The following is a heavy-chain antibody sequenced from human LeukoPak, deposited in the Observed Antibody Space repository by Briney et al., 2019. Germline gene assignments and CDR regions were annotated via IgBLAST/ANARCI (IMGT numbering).Heavy chain of an antibody. CDR3: ASGGQEVLTGYYVDY. J-gene: IGHJ4*02. CDR1: GGSISSYY. D-gene: IGHD3-9*01. CDR2: IYTSGST. V-gene: IGHV4-4*07. Sequence: SETLSLTCTVSGGSISSYYWSWIRQPAGKGLEWIGRIYTSGSTNYNPSLKSRVTMSVDTSKNQFSLRLTSVTAADTAVYCASGGQEVLTGYYVDYWGQGTLVTVSS.